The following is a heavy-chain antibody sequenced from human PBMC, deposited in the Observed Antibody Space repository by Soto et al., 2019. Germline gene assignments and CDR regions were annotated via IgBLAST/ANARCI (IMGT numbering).Heavy chain of an antibody. Sequence: GGSLILSCAASGFTFSNAWMSWVRQAPGKGLEWVGRIKSKTDGGTTDYAAPVKGRFTISRDDSKNTLYLQMNSLKTEDTAVYYCTTDLTGYYDFWSGYYPYYYYYGMDVWGQGTTVTVSS. CDR2: IKSKTDGGTT. D-gene: IGHD3-3*01. V-gene: IGHV3-15*01. J-gene: IGHJ6*02. CDR1: GFTFSNAW. CDR3: TTDLTGYYDFWSGYYPYYYYYGMDV.